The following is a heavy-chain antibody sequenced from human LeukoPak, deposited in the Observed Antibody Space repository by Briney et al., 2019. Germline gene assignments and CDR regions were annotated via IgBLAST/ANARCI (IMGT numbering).Heavy chain of an antibody. CDR1: GYTFTTDY. D-gene: IGHD3-10*01. V-gene: IGHV1-46*01. J-gene: IGHJ6*02. CDR3: AASGLNYYYYYGMDV. CDR2: INPSGGST. Sequence: ASVKVSCKASGYTFTTDYIHWVRQAPGQGLEWMGIINPSGGSTTYAQKFQGRVIMTGDTSTSTAYMELRSLRSDDTAVYYCAASGLNYYYYYGMDVWGQGTTVTVSS.